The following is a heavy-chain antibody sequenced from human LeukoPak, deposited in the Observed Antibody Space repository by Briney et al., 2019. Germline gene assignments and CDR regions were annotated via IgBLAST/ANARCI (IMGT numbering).Heavy chain of an antibody. J-gene: IGHJ6*04. CDR3: ATSILTPHYYYGMDV. Sequence: ASVKVSCKVSGYTLTELSMHWVRQAPGKGLEWMGGLDPEDGETIYAQKFQGRVTMTEDTSTDTAYMELSSLRSEDTAVYYCATSILTPHYYYGMDVWGKGTTVTVSS. D-gene: IGHD3-9*01. CDR2: LDPEDGET. V-gene: IGHV1-24*01. CDR1: GYTLTELS.